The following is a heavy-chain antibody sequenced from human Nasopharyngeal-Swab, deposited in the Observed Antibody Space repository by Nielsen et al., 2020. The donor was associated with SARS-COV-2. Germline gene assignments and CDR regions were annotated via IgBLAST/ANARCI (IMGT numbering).Heavy chain of an antibody. D-gene: IGHD1-26*01. CDR3: ARVGGATVPLSTFDS. CDR1: GFAVITNF. CDR2: IYAGDTT. J-gene: IGHJ3*02. Sequence: GGSLRLSCAASGFAVITNFLTFFLPSPGIGLEWVSVIYAGDTTHYADSVKGRFAISRDDSKNTLYLQMNSLRAEDTALYFCARVGGATVPLSTFDSWGPGTMVTVSS. V-gene: IGHV3-53*01.